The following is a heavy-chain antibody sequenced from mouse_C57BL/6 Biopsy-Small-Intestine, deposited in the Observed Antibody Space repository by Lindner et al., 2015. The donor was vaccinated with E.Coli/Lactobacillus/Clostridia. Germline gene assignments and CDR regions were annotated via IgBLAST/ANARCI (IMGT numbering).Heavy chain of an antibody. CDR1: GDTFSNYG. CDR3: ARDLIGDLYWFFDL. J-gene: IGHJ1*01. V-gene: IGHV9-3*02. CDR2: INGKTGDA. D-gene: IGHD1-2*01. Sequence: VKVSCKTSGDTFSNYGVNWVRQAPGQGLEWMGWINGKTGDARYAQDFTGRGRLAFSFDTSVTTAYLQINSLRPEDTAVYYCARDLIGDLYWFFDLWGRGTLVTVSS.